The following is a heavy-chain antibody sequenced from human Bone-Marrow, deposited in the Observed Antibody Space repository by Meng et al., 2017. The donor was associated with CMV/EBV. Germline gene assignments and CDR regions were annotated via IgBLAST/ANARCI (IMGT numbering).Heavy chain of an antibody. CDR2: INHSGST. D-gene: IGHD6-6*01. Sequence: SETLSLTCAVYGGSFSGYYWSWIRQPPGKGLEWIGEINHSGSTNYNPSLKSRVTISVDTSKNQFSLKLSSVTAADTAVYYCARGSDGSSSSAWFDPWGQGPLVTVSS. CDR1: GGSFSGYY. CDR3: ARGSDGSSSSAWFDP. J-gene: IGHJ5*02. V-gene: IGHV4-34*01.